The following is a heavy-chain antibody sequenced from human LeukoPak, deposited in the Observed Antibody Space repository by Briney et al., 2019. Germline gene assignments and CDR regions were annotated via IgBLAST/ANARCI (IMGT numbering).Heavy chain of an antibody. D-gene: IGHD3-10*01. CDR3: ARREFGMVRGVANFDY. CDR2: IYPGDSDT. Sequence: GESLKISCKGSGYSFTSYWIGWVRQMPGKGLEWMGIIYPGDSDTRYSPSFQGQVTISADKSIGTAYLQWSSLKASDTAMYYCARREFGMVRGVANFDYWGQGTLVTVSS. J-gene: IGHJ4*02. V-gene: IGHV5-51*01. CDR1: GYSFTSYW.